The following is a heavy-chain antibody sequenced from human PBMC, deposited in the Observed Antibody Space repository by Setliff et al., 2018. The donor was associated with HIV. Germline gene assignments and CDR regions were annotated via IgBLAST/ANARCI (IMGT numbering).Heavy chain of an antibody. CDR3: IADHGEPEALDI. Sequence: SETLSLTCAVYGGSFSDYFWTWIRQPPGKGLDWIGEINHSGSITYNPSLKSRFNMSVDTSKNQFSLKLASVSAADTAVYYCIADHGEPEALDIWGPGTMVT. CDR2: INHSGSI. J-gene: IGHJ3*02. D-gene: IGHD4-17*01. V-gene: IGHV4-34*10. CDR1: GGSFSDYF.